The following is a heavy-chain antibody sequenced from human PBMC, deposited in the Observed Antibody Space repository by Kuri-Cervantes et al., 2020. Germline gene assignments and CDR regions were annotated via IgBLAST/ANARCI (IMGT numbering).Heavy chain of an antibody. CDR1: GFTFSSYD. V-gene: IGHV3-21*04. CDR2: ISGSSSYI. J-gene: IGHJ5*02. Sequence: GESLKISCAASGFTFSSYDIHWVRQATGKGLEWVSSISGSSSYINYADSVKGRFTISRDNAKNSLYLQMNRLRAEDTALYYCAKGALVGQLWDWLDPWGQGTLVTVSS. D-gene: IGHD6-13*01. CDR3: AKGALVGQLWDWLDP.